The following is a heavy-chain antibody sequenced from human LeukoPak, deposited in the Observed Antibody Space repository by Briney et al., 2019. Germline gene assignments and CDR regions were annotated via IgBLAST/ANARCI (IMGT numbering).Heavy chain of an antibody. CDR2: SIPIFGTA. CDR1: VGTFSSYA. J-gene: IGHJ5*02. Sequence: ASVKVSCKASVGTFSSYAISWVRQAPGQGLEWMGGSIPIFGTANYAQKFQGRVTITADESTSTAYMELSSLRSEDTAVYYCPRDIVVVPAAIPRSWFDPWGQGTLVTVSS. D-gene: IGHD2-2*01. CDR3: PRDIVVVPAAIPRSWFDP. V-gene: IGHV1-69*13.